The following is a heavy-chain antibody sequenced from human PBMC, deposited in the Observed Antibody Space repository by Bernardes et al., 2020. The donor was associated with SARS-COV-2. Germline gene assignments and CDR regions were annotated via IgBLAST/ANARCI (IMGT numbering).Heavy chain of an antibody. CDR3: ARAPLGYCSSTSCPRWFDP. CDR1: GYTFTSYG. V-gene: IGHV1-18*01. D-gene: IGHD2-2*01. Sequence: ASVKVSCKASGYTFTSYGISWVRQAPGQGLEWMGWISAYNGNTTYAQKLQGRVTMTTDTSTSTAYMELRSLRSDDTAVYYCARAPLGYCSSTSCPRWFDPWGQGTLVTVSA. CDR2: ISAYNGNT. J-gene: IGHJ5*02.